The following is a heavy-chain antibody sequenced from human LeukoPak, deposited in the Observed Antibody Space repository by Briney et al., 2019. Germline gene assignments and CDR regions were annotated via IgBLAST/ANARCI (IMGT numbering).Heavy chain of an antibody. V-gene: IGHV3-30*18. J-gene: IGHJ6*04. CDR3: AKDPQYRLLWGYYYYGMDV. CDR2: ISYDGSNK. Sequence: GGSLRLSCAASGFTFSSYGMHWVRQAPGKGLEWVAVISYDGSNKYYADSVKGRFTISRDNSKNTLYLQMNSLRAEDTAVYYCAKDPQYRLLWGYYYYGMDVWGKGTTVTVSS. D-gene: IGHD2-2*01. CDR1: GFTFSSYG.